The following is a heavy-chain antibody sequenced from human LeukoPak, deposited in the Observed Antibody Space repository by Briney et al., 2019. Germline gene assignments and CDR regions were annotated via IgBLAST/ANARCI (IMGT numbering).Heavy chain of an antibody. D-gene: IGHD3-9*01. J-gene: IGHJ4*02. CDR3: AREYYDILAGRYFDY. CDR1: GYTFSNYA. V-gene: IGHV1-3*03. Sequence: GASVKVSCKASGYTFSNYAMHWVRQAPGQRLEWMGWIDVGNGNTKYSQEFQGRVTITRDTSTSTAYMELSSLRSEDMAVYYCAREYYDILAGRYFDYWGQGTLVTVSS. CDR2: IDVGNGNT.